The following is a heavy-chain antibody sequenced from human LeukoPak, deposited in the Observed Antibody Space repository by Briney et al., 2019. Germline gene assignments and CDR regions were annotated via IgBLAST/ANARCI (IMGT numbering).Heavy chain of an antibody. J-gene: IGHJ6*03. CDR2: IYSGGST. CDR1: GFTVSSNY. D-gene: IGHD1-26*01. V-gene: IGHV3-53*01. CDR3: GGPRATTRSYYYYMDV. Sequence: GGSLRLSCAASGFTVSSNYMSWVRQAPGKGLEWVSVIYSGGSTYYADSVKGRFTISRDNSKNTLYLQMNSLRAEDTAVYYCGGPRATTRSYYYYMDVWGKGTTVTISS.